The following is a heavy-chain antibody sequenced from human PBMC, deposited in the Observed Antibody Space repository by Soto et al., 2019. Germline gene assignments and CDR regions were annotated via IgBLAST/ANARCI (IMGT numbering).Heavy chain of an antibody. Sequence: EVQLLESGGALVQPGGSLRLSCAASGFTFSSYAMSWVRQTPGKGLEWVSTTSGSGSSTYYADSVKGRFTISRDNSKNTLYLQMNSLRAEDTAVYYCAKDLMGPTPNWFDPWGQGTLVTVSS. J-gene: IGHJ5*02. D-gene: IGHD1-26*01. CDR1: GFTFSSYA. V-gene: IGHV3-23*01. CDR3: AKDLMGPTPNWFDP. CDR2: TSGSGSST.